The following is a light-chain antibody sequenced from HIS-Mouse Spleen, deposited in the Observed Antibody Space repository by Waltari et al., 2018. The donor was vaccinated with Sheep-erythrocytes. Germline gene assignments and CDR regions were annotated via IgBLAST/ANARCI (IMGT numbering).Light chain of an antibody. CDR3: QVWDSSSDHVV. V-gene: IGLV3-21*02. J-gene: IGLJ2*01. CDR2: DDS. CDR1: NIGSKS. Sequence: SYVLTQPPSVSVAPGQTARITCGGNNIGSKSVHWYQQKPGQAPVLVVYDDSERPSGTPERVSGSNSGKKATLTISRVEAGDEADYYCQVWDSSSDHVVFGGGTKLTVL.